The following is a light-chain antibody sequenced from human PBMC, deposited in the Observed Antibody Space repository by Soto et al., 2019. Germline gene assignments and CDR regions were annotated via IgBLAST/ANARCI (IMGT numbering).Light chain of an antibody. Sequence: EIVMTQSPATLSVSPGERATLSCRASQSVRSSLAWYQQKPGQAPRLLIYGASTRATGIPARFSGSGSGTEFTLTISSLQSEDFVVYYCQQYNNWPPWTFGQGTKVEIK. CDR1: QSVRSS. J-gene: IGKJ1*01. CDR2: GAS. CDR3: QQYNNWPPWT. V-gene: IGKV3-15*01.